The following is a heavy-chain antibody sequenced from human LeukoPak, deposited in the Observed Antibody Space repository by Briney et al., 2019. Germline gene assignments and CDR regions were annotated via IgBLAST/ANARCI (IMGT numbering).Heavy chain of an antibody. CDR3: AKRPPYSGYEAHFDY. CDR2: ISGSGGST. J-gene: IGHJ4*02. D-gene: IGHD5-12*01. V-gene: IGHV3-23*01. Sequence: PGGSLRLSCAASGFTFSSYAMSWVRQAPGKGLEWVSAISGSGGSTYYADPVKGRFTISRDNSKNTLYLQMNSLRAEDTAVYYCAKRPPYSGYEAHFDYWGQGTLVTVSS. CDR1: GFTFSSYA.